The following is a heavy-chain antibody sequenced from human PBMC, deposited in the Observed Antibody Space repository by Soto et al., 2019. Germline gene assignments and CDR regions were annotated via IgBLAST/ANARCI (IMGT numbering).Heavy chain of an antibody. V-gene: IGHV1-69*13. D-gene: IGHD5-12*01. Sequence: GASVKVSCKASGGTFSSYAISWVRQAPGQGLEWMGGIIPIFGTANYAQKFQGRVTITADESTSTAYMELSSLRSEDTAVYYCARTAGVDSGYDGRYYYYGMDVWGQGTTVTVSS. CDR3: ARTAGVDSGYDGRYYYYGMDV. CDR1: GGTFSSYA. J-gene: IGHJ6*02. CDR2: IIPIFGTA.